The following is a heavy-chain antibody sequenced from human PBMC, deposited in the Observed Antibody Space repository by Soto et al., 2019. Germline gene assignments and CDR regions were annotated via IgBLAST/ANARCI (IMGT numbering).Heavy chain of an antibody. CDR1: GGSISGHA. D-gene: IGHD5-12*01. Sequence: QVHLQESGPGLVRPSETLSVRCSVSGGSISGHARVWIRQSAGKGLEWIGHIYPSGSTSYNPSLRSRVTMSLDPSKNQVFLNLTSVTTADTAVFYCVRGRSFSVYDFWGLGMLVTVSS. V-gene: IGHV4-4*07. CDR3: VRGRSFSVYDF. J-gene: IGHJ4*02. CDR2: IYPSGST.